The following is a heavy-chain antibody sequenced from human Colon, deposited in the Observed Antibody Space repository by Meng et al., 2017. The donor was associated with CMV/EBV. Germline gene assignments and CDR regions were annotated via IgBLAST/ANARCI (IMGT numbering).Heavy chain of an antibody. CDR1: GFTFNYYA. D-gene: IGHD3-16*01. Sequence: GGSLRLSCVASGFTFNYYAMHWVRQAPGKGLEWVSSISSSSSYIYYADSVKGRFTISRDNAKNSLYLQMNSLRAEDTAVYYCARDMGWPFTGGDYWGQGTLVTVSS. CDR3: ARDMGWPFTGGDY. CDR2: ISSSSSYI. V-gene: IGHV3-21*01. J-gene: IGHJ4*02.